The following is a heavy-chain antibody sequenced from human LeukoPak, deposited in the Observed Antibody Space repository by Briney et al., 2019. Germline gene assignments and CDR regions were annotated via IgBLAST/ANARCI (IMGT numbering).Heavy chain of an antibody. CDR2: IGTSSTPI. CDR1: GFTFSKYS. Sequence: PGGSLRLSCAASGFTFSKYSMTWVRQAPGKGLEWVSFIGTSSTPIYYADSVKGRFTIPRDNTKNSLYLQMNSLRAEDTAVYYRARGFCSGGNCLNFDFWGQGTLVTVSS. V-gene: IGHV3-48*04. D-gene: IGHD2-15*01. CDR3: ARGFCSGGNCLNFDF. J-gene: IGHJ4*02.